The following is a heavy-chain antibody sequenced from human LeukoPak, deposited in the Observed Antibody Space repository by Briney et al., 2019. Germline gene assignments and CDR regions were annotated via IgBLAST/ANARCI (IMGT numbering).Heavy chain of an antibody. D-gene: IGHD3-10*01. J-gene: IGHJ6*02. CDR2: IYYSGST. CDR1: GGSISSYY. V-gene: IGHV4-59*01. Sequence: SETLSLTCTVSGGSISSYYWSWIRQPPGKGLEWIGYIYYSGSTTYNPSFRSRVTISVATSKNQFSLKLRSVTAADTAVYYCARVTAQYYYGSGSSDYYYYGMDVWGQGTTVAVSS. CDR3: ARVTAQYYYGSGSSDYYYYGMDV.